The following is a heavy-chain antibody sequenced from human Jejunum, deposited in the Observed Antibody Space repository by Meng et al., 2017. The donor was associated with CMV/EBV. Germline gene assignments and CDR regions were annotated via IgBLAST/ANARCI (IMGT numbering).Heavy chain of an antibody. CDR2: INTNTGNP. Sequence: WVRQAPGQGLEWMGWINTNTGNPTYAQGVTGRFGFSLDTSVSTAYLQISSLKAEDTAVYYCARETLGYCSSTSCYIGPPDYWGQGTLVTVSS. V-gene: IGHV7-4-1*02. J-gene: IGHJ4*02. D-gene: IGHD2-2*01. CDR3: ARETLGYCSSTSCYIGPPDY.